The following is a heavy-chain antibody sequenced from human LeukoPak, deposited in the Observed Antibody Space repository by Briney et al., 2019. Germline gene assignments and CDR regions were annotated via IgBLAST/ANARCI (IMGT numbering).Heavy chain of an antibody. CDR2: INPNSGGT. CDR1: GYTFTGYY. Sequence: ASVKVSCTASGYTFTGYYMHWVRQAPGQGLEWMGWINPNSGGTNYAQKFQGRVTMTRDTSFSTAYMELSRLRSDDTAVYYCARDHYYDSSGSDYWGQGTLVTVSS. D-gene: IGHD3-22*01. J-gene: IGHJ4*02. CDR3: ARDHYYDSSGSDY. V-gene: IGHV1-2*02.